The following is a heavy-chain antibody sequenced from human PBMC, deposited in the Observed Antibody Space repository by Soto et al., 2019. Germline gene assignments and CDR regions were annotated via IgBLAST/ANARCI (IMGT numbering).Heavy chain of an antibody. CDR3: ARDTAMALPDA. CDR1: GYTFTSYA. V-gene: IGHV1-18*01. D-gene: IGHD5-18*01. J-gene: IGHJ4*02. Sequence: QVQLVQSGTEVKKTGASVKVSCKASGYTFTSYAISWVRQAPGQGLAWMGWINPYNGNTNYAQKLQGRVTMTTATDTSTAYMELRSLRSEDTDVSDCARDTAMALPDAWGQGTLVTVSS. CDR2: INPYNGNT.